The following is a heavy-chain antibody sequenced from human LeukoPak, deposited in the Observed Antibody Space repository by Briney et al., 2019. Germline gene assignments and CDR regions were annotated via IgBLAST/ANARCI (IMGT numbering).Heavy chain of an antibody. J-gene: IGHJ6*03. CDR1: GGSISSGSYY. D-gene: IGHD2-15*01. CDR3: GRVANYYYYYYMDV. CDR2: INHSGST. Sequence: SETLSLTCTVSGGSISSGSYYWSWIRQPAGKGLEWIGEINHSGSTNYNPSLKSRVTISVDTSKNQFSLKLSSVTAADTAVYYCGRVANYYYYYYMDVWGKGTTVTISS. V-gene: IGHV4-61*10.